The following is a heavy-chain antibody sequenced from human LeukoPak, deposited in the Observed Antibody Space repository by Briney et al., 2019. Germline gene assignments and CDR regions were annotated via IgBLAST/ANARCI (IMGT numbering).Heavy chain of an antibody. CDR2: IIPILGIA. CDR1: GGTFSSYA. V-gene: IGHV1-69*04. D-gene: IGHD3-22*01. Sequence: SVKVSCMASGGTFSSYAISWVRQAPGQGLEWMGRIIPILGIANYAQKFQGRVTITADKSTSTAYMELSSLRSEDTAVYYCARESISSGYYYFDYWGQGTLVTVSS. CDR3: ARESISSGYYYFDY. J-gene: IGHJ4*02.